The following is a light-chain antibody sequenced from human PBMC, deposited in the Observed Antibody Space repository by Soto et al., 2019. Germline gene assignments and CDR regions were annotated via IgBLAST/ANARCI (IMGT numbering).Light chain of an antibody. CDR3: QQYASSPVYT. CDR1: QSVSSSY. V-gene: IGKV3-20*01. CDR2: CAS. J-gene: IGKJ2*01. Sequence: EIALTQSTGTLSLSPGERATLSCRASQSVSSSYLAWYQQKPGQAPRLLIYCASSRATGIPDRFSGSGSGTDFSLTISRLEPEDVAVYYCQQYASSPVYTFGQGTKVEIK.